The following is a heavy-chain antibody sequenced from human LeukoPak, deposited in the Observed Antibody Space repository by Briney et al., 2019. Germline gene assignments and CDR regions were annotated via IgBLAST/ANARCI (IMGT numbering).Heavy chain of an antibody. Sequence: SETLSLTCTVSGGSISRSSYYWGWIRQPPGKGLEWVGLIHYSGSTYYSPSLKSRVIISVDTSKNQFSLKLTSVTAADTAVYYCARRYSSGSYDYWGQGSLDTVSS. CDR1: GGSISRSSYY. CDR2: IHYSGST. V-gene: IGHV4-39*01. J-gene: IGHJ4*02. CDR3: ARRYSSGSYDY. D-gene: IGHD6-19*01.